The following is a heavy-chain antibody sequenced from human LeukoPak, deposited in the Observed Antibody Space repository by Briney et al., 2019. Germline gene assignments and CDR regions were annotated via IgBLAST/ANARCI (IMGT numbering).Heavy chain of an antibody. CDR3: VKVRGRARVGYFDY. J-gene: IGHJ4*02. CDR2: INKDGSVT. CDR1: GFTFSSYS. Sequence: PGGSLRLSCAASGFTFSSYSMNWVRHAPGKGLVWVSRINKDGSVTDYAESVKGRFSISRDNAKNTLYLQMNSLRVEDTAIYYCVKVRGRARVGYFDYWGQGTLVTVSS. V-gene: IGHV3-74*01. D-gene: IGHD1-26*01.